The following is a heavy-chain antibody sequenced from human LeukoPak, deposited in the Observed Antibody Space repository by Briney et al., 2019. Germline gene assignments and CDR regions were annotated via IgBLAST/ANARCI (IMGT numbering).Heavy chain of an antibody. CDR2: IYYSGST. Sequence: PSETLSLTCTVSGGSSSSSSYYWGWIRQPPGKGLEWIGSIYYSGSTYYNPSLKSRATISVDTSKNQFSLKLSSVTAADTAVYYCARNPGYSYAWFDPWGQGTLVTVSS. V-gene: IGHV4-39*07. CDR1: GGSSSSSSYY. D-gene: IGHD5-18*01. CDR3: ARNPGYSYAWFDP. J-gene: IGHJ5*02.